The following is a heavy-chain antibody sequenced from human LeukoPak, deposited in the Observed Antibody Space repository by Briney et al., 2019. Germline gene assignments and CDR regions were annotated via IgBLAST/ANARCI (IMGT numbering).Heavy chain of an antibody. CDR1: GGSFSAFY. CDR2: ITPGGST. CDR3: ARGHIARASITRAPPFDY. J-gene: IGHJ4*02. V-gene: IGHV4-34*01. Sequence: PSETLSLTCSVYGGSFSAFYWRWVRQPPGKGLEWIGEITPGGSTNYSPSLRGRVTISVDTSKNQLSLNLSSVTAADTAVYYCARGHIARASITRAPPFDYWGQGTLVTVSS. D-gene: IGHD5-24*01.